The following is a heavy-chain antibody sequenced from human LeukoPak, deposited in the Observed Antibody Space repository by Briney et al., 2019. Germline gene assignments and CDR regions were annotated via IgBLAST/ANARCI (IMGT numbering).Heavy chain of an antibody. D-gene: IGHD2-2*01. V-gene: IGHV1-69*01. Sequence: SVKVSCKASGGTFSSYAISWVRQAPGQGLEWMGGIIPIFGTANYAQKIQGRVTITADESTSTAYMELSSLRSEDTAVYYCARGYCSSTSCYPITIHSHWGQGTLVTVSS. CDR3: ARGYCSSTSCYPITIHSH. CDR1: GGTFSSYA. J-gene: IGHJ4*02. CDR2: IIPIFGTA.